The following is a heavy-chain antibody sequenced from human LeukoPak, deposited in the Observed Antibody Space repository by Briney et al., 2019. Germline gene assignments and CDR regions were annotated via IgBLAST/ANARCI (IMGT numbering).Heavy chain of an antibody. V-gene: IGHV1-2*02. D-gene: IGHD4-11*01. CDR2: INPDSGGT. J-gene: IGHJ6*03. CDR3: ASGYSDYADYYNYYMDV. CDR1: GYSLTGYY. Sequence: GASVKVSCKASGYSLTGYYMHWVRQAPGQGLEWMGWINPDSGGTNYAQKFQGRVTMTRDTSITTAYMELSRLTSDDTAVYYCASGYSDYADYYNYYMDVWGKGTTVTVSS.